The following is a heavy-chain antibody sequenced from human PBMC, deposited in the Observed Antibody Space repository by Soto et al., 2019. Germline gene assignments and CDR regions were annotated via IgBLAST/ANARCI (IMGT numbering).Heavy chain of an antibody. V-gene: IGHV4-4*02. Sequence: QVQLQESGPGLVKPSGTLSLTCAVSSGSISSSDWWSWVRQPPGKGLEWIGEIYHSGSTNYNPSLKSRVTISVDKSKNQFSLKLRSVTAADTAISYCAIRDSYYSYIRVWGNGTTVTVSS. CDR1: SGSISSSDW. J-gene: IGHJ6*03. D-gene: IGHD4-4*01. CDR3: AIRDSYYSYIRV. CDR2: IYHSGST.